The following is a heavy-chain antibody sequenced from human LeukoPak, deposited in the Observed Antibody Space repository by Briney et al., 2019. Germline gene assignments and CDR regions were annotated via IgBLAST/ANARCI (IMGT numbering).Heavy chain of an antibody. D-gene: IGHD5-12*01. CDR2: INPNSGGT. J-gene: IGHJ5*02. CDR1: GYTFTGYY. CDR3: ARVLTGLPSLRSVWFDP. V-gene: IGHV1-2*02. Sequence: ASVKVSCKASGYTFTGYYMHWVRQAPGQGLEWMGWINPNSGGTNYAQKFQGRVTMTRDTSTSTAYMELRSLRSDDTAVYYCARVLTGLPSLRSVWFDPWGQGTLVTVSS.